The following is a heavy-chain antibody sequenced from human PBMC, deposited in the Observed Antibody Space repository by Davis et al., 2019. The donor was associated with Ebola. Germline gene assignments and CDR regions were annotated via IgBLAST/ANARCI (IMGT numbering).Heavy chain of an antibody. CDR1: GGTFSSYA. Sequence: AASVKVSCKASGGTFSSYAISWVRQAPGQGLEWMGGIIPIFGTANYAQKFQGRVTITADKSTSTAYMELSSLGSEDTAVYYCARGSSKAYYYYGMDVWGQGTTATVSS. CDR3: ARGSSKAYYYYGMDV. V-gene: IGHV1-69*06. J-gene: IGHJ6*02. CDR2: IIPIFGTA. D-gene: IGHD6-6*01.